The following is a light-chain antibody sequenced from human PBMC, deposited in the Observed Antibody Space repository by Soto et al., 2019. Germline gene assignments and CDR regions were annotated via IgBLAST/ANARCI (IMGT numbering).Light chain of an antibody. CDR1: SSDVGAYNY. J-gene: IGLJ2*01. CDR2: DVS. V-gene: IGLV2-11*01. Sequence: QSVLTQPRSVSGSPGQSVTISCTGTSSDVGAYNYVSWYQQHPGKAPKVMIYDVSKRPSGVPDRFSGSKSDNTAALTISGLQAEDEADYYCCSFAGSNTLSFGGGTKVTVL. CDR3: CSFAGSNTLS.